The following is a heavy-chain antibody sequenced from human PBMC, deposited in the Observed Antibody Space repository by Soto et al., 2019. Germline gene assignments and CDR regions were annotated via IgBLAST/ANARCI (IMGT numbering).Heavy chain of an antibody. CDR3: ARDNGHDCTNGLCYSHX. V-gene: IGHV3-7*01. CDR1: GFTFSRCW. D-gene: IGHD2-8*01. CDR2: IKKDGSEK. Sequence: GGSLRLSCAASGFTFSRCWMRWVRQAPGKGLEWVSNIKKDGSEKYYVYSVKVRFSISRDNAKNSLNLQMNSLRAEDTAVYYCARDNGHDCTNGLCYSHXWGQVALVTVSX. J-gene: IGHJ4*02.